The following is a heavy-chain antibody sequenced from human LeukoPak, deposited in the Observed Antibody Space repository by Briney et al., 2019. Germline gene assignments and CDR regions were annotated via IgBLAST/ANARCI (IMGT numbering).Heavy chain of an antibody. D-gene: IGHD6-13*01. CDR2: TYYRSKWYN. CDR3: ASSPAHSSSWKYYFDY. Sequence: SQTLSLTCAISGDSVSSNSAAWNWIRQSPSRGLEWLGRTYYRSKWYNDYAVSVKSRITINPDTSKNQFSLQLNSVTPEDTAVYYCASSPAHSSSWKYYFDYWGQGTLVTVSS. J-gene: IGHJ4*02. V-gene: IGHV6-1*01. CDR1: GDSVSSNSAA.